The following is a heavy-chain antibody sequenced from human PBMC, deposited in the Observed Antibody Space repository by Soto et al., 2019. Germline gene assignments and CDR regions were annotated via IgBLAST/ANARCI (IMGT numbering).Heavy chain of an antibody. CDR2: IYYSGIT. CDR3: ARMYYYDSSDAFDS. Sequence: TQSLTCPVSGGYTRNDNDWSWLRKPPWKGLEWIGYIYYSGITYYNPSLKSRVTISLDTSKNHFSLKLSSVTAADTAVFYCARMYYYDSSDAFDSWGHGTTVTFS. D-gene: IGHD3-22*01. J-gene: IGHJ3*02. V-gene: IGHV4-30-4*01. CDR1: GGYTRNDND.